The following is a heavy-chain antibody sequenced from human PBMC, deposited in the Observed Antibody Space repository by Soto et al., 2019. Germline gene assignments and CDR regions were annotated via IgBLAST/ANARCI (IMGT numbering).Heavy chain of an antibody. CDR2: FSGSGGST. CDR1: GFTFSNYA. D-gene: IGHD3-3*01. J-gene: IGHJ6*02. V-gene: IGHV3-23*01. Sequence: EVQLLESGGGLVQPGGSLRLSCAAAGFTFSNYALTWVRQSPGKGLEWVSTFSGSGGSTYYADSVRGRFTISRDNSKNTLFLQMISLRFEDTAIYYCARDWTGDTCPCLDVWGQGTTVSVSS. CDR3: ARDWTGDTCPCLDV.